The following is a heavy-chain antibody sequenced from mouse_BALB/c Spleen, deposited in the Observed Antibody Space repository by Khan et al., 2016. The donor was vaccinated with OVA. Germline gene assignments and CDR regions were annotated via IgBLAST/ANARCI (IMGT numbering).Heavy chain of an antibody. V-gene: IGHV5-6*01. CDR3: TRVITTTTGDYYAMDY. Sequence: EVELVESGGDLVNPGGSLKLSCAASGFIFSSYGMSWVRQTPDKRLEWVATISSGGTYTYYPDSVKGRFTISRDNAKNTLSLQMSSLKSEDTAMXYSTRVITTTTGDYYAMDYWGQGTSVTVSS. CDR2: ISSGGTYT. J-gene: IGHJ4*01. D-gene: IGHD1-2*01. CDR1: GFIFSSYG.